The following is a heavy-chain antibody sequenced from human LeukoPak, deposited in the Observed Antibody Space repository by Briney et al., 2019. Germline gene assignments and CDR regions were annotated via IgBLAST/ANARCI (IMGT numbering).Heavy chain of an antibody. CDR1: GYTFTSYA. D-gene: IGHD2-2*01. CDR2: INTNTGNP. V-gene: IGHV7-4-1*02. Sequence: ASAKVSCKASGYTFTSYAMNWVRQAPGQGLEWMGWINTNTGNPTYAQGFTGRFVFSLDTSVSTAYLQISSLKAEDTAVYYCARFFDPPYCSSTSCYGVDYWGQGTLVTVSS. J-gene: IGHJ4*02. CDR3: ARFFDPPYCSSTSCYGVDY.